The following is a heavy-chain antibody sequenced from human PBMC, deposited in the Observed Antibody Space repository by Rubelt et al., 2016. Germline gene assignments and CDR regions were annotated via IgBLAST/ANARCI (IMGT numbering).Heavy chain of an antibody. CDR3: ARETSYYYVEN. CDR1: GITLSYAW. CDR2: ISSSSSYI. D-gene: IGHD1-26*01. J-gene: IGHJ4*02. V-gene: IGHV3-21*01. Sequence: ESGGGLVKPGESLRLSCTGSGITLSYAWMSWVRQAPGKGLEWVSSISSSSSYIYYADSVKGRFTISRDNARKSLYLQMNSLRTEDTAVYYCARETSYYYVENWGQGTLVSVSS.